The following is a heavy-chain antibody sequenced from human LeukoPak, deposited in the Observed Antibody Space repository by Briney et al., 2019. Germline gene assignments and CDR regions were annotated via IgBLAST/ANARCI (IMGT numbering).Heavy chain of an antibody. CDR3: VRILDNDSSGDPDTFDM. V-gene: IGHV4-59*11. CDR2: MSYSGRS. Sequence: SETLSLTCTVSGGSINSHFWSWIRRPPGKGLEWIGFMSYSGRSRYNPSLQSRVTISVDTSESIFSLKLTSVTAADTAVYYCVRILDNDSSGDPDTFDMWGQGTVVIVSS. CDR1: GGSINSHF. D-gene: IGHD3-22*01. J-gene: IGHJ3*02.